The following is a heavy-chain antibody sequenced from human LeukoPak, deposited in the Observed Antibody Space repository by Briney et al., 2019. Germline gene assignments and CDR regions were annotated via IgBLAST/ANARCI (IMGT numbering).Heavy chain of an antibody. Sequence: GGSLRLSCAPSGFTLSSYAMSGFRQAPGRGLQWVSAIRGGGDSTYYADSVQGRFTISRDNSKNTLDLQVNSLGVEDTAVYFCAKGSNWGSDYYFDLWGRGTQVTVSS. V-gene: IGHV3-23*01. D-gene: IGHD7-27*01. CDR3: AKGSNWGSDYYFDL. CDR2: IRGGGDST. J-gene: IGHJ2*01. CDR1: GFTLSSYA.